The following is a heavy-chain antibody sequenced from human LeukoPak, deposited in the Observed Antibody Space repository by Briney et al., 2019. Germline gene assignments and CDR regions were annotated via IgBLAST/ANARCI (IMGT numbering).Heavy chain of an antibody. CDR1: GYTFTSYG. J-gene: IGHJ6*03. D-gene: IGHD6-13*01. CDR3: ARDLRIAAPLQWYGQYYYYYYYMDV. CDR2: INPSDGST. Sequence: ASVKVSCKASGYTFTSYGISWVRQAPGQGLEWMGIINPSDGSTNYAQKFQGRVTMTRDTSTSTVYMELSSLRSEDTAVYYCARDLRIAAPLQWYGQYYYYYYYMDVWGKGTTVTVSS. V-gene: IGHV1-46*01.